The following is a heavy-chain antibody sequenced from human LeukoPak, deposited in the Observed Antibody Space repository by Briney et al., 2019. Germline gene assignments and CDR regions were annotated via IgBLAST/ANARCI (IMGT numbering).Heavy chain of an antibody. Sequence: ASVKVSCKVSGYTLTELSIYWVRQAPGKGLEWMGSFDCEDRDTIYAPKFQDRVTMTVDTSTDTAYMELNSLRSEDTAVYYCARGSLQLRTSRYYFDYWGQGTLVTVSS. CDR1: GYTLTELS. CDR3: ARGSLQLRTSRYYFDY. V-gene: IGHV1-24*01. D-gene: IGHD2-2*01. J-gene: IGHJ4*02. CDR2: FDCEDRDT.